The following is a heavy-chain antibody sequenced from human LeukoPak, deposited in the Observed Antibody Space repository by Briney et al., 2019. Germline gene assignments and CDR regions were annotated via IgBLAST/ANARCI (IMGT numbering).Heavy chain of an antibody. CDR1: GGSISSYY. J-gene: IGHJ4*02. CDR3: AGSGSNYISDY. CDR2: IYYSGST. Sequence: SETLSLTCTVSGGSISSYYWSWIRQPPGKGLEWIGYIYYSGSTNYNPSLKSRVTISVDTSKNQFSLKLSSETAADTAVYYCAGSGSNYISDYWGQGTLVTVSS. V-gene: IGHV4-59*01. D-gene: IGHD1-26*01.